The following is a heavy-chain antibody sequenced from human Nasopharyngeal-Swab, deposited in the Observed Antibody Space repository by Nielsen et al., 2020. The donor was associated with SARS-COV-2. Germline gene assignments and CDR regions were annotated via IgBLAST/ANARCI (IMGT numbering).Heavy chain of an antibody. D-gene: IGHD5-24*01. CDR1: GFTFSSYG. Sequence: GESLKISCAASGFTFSSYGMHWVRQAPGKGLEWVAVISYDGSNKYYADSVKGRFTISRDNSKNTLYLQMNSLRAEDTAVYYCARSLIGGDDYNLGGSFDYWGQGTLVTVSS. CDR3: ARSLIGGDDYNLGGSFDY. V-gene: IGHV3-30*03. J-gene: IGHJ4*02. CDR2: ISYDGSNK.